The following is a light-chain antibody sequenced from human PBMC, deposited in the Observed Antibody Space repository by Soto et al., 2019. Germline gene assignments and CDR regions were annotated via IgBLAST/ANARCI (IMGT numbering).Light chain of an antibody. J-gene: IGKJ2*01. Sequence: EVVLTQSPATLSLSPGDRATLSCRASQSVSNYLAWYQQKLGQAPRLLIYDASNSATGIPARFSGSGSGTDFTLPISSLEPEDFAVYYCQQRSDWPSFGQGTKLEIK. CDR2: DAS. V-gene: IGKV3-11*01. CDR3: QQRSDWPS. CDR1: QSVSNY.